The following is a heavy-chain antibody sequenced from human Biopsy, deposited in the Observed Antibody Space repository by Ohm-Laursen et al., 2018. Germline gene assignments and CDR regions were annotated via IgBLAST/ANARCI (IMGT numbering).Heavy chain of an antibody. CDR1: GGSVSSGSYY. CDR2: IYYSGST. D-gene: IGHD5-12*01. CDR3: AGRPWPNAFDI. Sequence: SDTLSLTCSVSGGSVSSGSYYWSWIRQPPRKGLEWIGYIYYSGSTNYNPSLKSRVTISVDTSRNQFSLKLSSVTAADTAVYYCAGRPWPNAFDIWGQGTMVTVSS. J-gene: IGHJ3*02. V-gene: IGHV4-61*01.